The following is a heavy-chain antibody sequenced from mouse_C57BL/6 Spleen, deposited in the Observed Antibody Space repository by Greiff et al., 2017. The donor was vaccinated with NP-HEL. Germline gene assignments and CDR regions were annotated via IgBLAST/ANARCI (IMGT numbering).Heavy chain of an antibody. J-gene: IGHJ3*01. CDR2: IYPGDGDT. Sequence: VQLQQSGAELVKPGASVKISCKASGYAFSSYWMNWVKQRPGKGLEWIGQIYPGDGDTNYNGKFKGKATLTADKSASTAYMQLSSLTSEDSAVYFCARSGGGGAWFAYWGQGTLVTVSA. D-gene: IGHD3-1*01. V-gene: IGHV1-80*01. CDR1: GYAFSSYW. CDR3: ARSGGGGAWFAY.